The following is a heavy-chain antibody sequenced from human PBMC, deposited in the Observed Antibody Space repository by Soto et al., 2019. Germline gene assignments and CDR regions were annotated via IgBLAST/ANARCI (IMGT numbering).Heavy chain of an antibody. CDR3: AKHSQPYYYYYMDV. Sequence: PGGSLRLSCAASGFTFSSYAMSWVRQAPGKGLEWVSAISGSGGSTYYADSVKGRFTISRDNSKNTLYLQMNSLRAEDTAVYYCAKHSQPYYYYYMDVWGKGTTVTVSS. V-gene: IGHV3-23*01. CDR2: ISGSGGST. D-gene: IGHD2-15*01. J-gene: IGHJ6*03. CDR1: GFTFSSYA.